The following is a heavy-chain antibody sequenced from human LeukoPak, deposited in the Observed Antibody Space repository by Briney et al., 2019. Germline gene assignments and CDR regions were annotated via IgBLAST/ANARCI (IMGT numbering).Heavy chain of an antibody. D-gene: IGHD6-19*01. J-gene: IGHJ5*02. Sequence: SETLSLTCAVSGGSISSGGYSWSWIRQPPGKGLEWIGYIYHSGSTYYNPSLKSRVTISVDGSKNQFSLKLSSVTAADTAVYYCARGSSGWTTSWFDPWGQGTLVTVSS. CDR3: ARGSSGWTTSWFDP. V-gene: IGHV4-30-2*01. CDR1: GGSISSGGYS. CDR2: IYHSGST.